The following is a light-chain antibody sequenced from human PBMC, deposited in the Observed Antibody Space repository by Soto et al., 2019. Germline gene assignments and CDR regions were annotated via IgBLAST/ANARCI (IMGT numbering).Light chain of an antibody. CDR3: AAWDDSLRAVV. CDR2: RNH. Sequence: QSVLTQSPSASGTPGQRVTISCSGSRSNIGTYTVNWYQQLPGTAPTLLIFRNHLRPSGVPDRFSGSKSGTSASLAISGPQSEDEADYYCAAWDDSLRAVVFGGGTKLTVL. CDR1: RSNIGTYT. V-gene: IGLV1-44*01. J-gene: IGLJ2*01.